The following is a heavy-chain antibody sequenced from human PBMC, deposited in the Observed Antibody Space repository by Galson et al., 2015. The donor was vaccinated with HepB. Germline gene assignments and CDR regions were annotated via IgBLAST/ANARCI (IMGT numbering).Heavy chain of an antibody. V-gene: IGHV3-48*02. CDR2: ISDSSGTK. CDR3: TRGGTTLRRFDY. J-gene: IGHJ4*02. D-gene: IGHD1-7*01. Sequence: SLRLSCATSGLASSGFTFSESGMNWVRQAPGKGLEWISYISDSSGTKYYADSVKGRFTISRDNGKNSLDLQMNSLRDDDTAVYYCTRGGTTLRRFDYWGQGTLVTVSS. CDR1: GFTFSESG.